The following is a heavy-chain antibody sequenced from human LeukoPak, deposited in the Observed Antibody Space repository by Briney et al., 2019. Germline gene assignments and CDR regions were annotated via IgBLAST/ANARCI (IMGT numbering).Heavy chain of an antibody. D-gene: IGHD2-2*01. J-gene: IGHJ6*02. CDR3: ARGNGALGPVPPAMPPYYYAAMDV. CDR1: GFTFSTYA. V-gene: IGHV3-30*04. CDR2: ISHDGSGE. Sequence: GGSLRLSCAASGFTFSTYAMRWVRQAPGKGLEWVAVISHDGSGEYYVDSVKGRFTISRDNSKNTLYLEMNSLRSEDTAVYYCARGNGALGPVPPAMPPYYYAAMDVWGQGTTVTVSS.